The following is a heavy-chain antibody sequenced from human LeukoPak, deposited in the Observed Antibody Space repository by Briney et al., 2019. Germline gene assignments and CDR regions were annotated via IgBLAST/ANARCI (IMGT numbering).Heavy chain of an antibody. CDR1: GSTFTSFY. Sequence: ASVTVSCKASGSTFTSFYMHWVRQAPGQGLEWMGIINPSGGSTSYAQKFQGRVTMTRDTSTSTVYMELSSLRSEDTAVYYCARDEGGTAVRYYFDYWGQGTLVTASS. J-gene: IGHJ4*02. D-gene: IGHD2-21*02. V-gene: IGHV1-46*01. CDR2: INPSGGST. CDR3: ARDEGGTAVRYYFDY.